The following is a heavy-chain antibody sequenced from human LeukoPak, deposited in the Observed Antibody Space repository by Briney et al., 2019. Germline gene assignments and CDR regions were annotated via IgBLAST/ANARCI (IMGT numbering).Heavy chain of an antibody. CDR1: GFTFSSYA. CDR3: AKAYGSNGYYQLPIDF. J-gene: IGHJ4*02. D-gene: IGHD3-22*01. CDR2: ITAGGDTT. Sequence: GGSLRLSCVASGFTFSSYAMTWVRQAPGQGLECVSAITAGGDTTYYADSVKGRFTISRDNSRNTLYLQLNALRAEDTAVYYCAKAYGSNGYYQLPIDFWGQGTLVTVSS. V-gene: IGHV3-23*01.